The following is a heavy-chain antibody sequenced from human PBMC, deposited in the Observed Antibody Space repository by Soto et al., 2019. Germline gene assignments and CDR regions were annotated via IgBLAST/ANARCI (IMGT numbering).Heavy chain of an antibody. D-gene: IGHD1-26*01. J-gene: IGHJ6*02. CDR3: ARMDSGSHYFYGMDV. V-gene: IGHV3-53*01. CDR1: GFTVSSNY. Sequence: GGSLRLSCAASGFTVSSNYMSWVRQAPGKGLEWVSVIYSGGSTYYADSVKGRFTISRDNSKNTLYLQMNSLRAEDTAVYYCARMDSGSHYFYGMDVWGQGTTVTVSS. CDR2: IYSGGST.